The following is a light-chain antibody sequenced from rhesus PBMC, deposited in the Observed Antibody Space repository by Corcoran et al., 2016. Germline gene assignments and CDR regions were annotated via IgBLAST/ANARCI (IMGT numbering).Light chain of an antibody. CDR1: QSVSSN. V-gene: IGKV3-35*01. CDR2: YAS. CDR3: HQYDDWNS. Sequence: EIVMTQSPATLSLSPGERATLSCRASQSVSSNLAWYTQKPGQAPRLLIFYASHRATGLPDRFSGSGSGTDFTLTISSLEPEDVGVYYCHQYDDWNSFGQGTKVEIK. J-gene: IGKJ2*01.